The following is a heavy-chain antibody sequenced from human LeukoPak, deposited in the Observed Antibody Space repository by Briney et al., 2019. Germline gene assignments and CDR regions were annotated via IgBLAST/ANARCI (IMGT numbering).Heavy chain of an antibody. Sequence: SETLSLTCTVSGGSITTNNYYWGWIRQPPGKGLEWIGMISYSGSTYYNPSLKSRVTISRETSKNQFSLKVRSVTAADTAVYYCARDRISVADPPNWFDPWGQGTLVTVSS. V-gene: IGHV4-39*02. J-gene: IGHJ5*02. CDR3: ARDRISVADPPNWFDP. CDR1: GGSITTNNYY. CDR2: ISYSGST. D-gene: IGHD6-19*01.